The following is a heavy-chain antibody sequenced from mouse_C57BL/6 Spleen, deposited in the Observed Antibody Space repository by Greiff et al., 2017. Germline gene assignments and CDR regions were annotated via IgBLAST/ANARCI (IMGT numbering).Heavy chain of an antibody. CDR3: AMLLYYGSSHYAMDY. J-gene: IGHJ4*01. CDR1: GFTFSDYG. CDR2: ISSGSSTI. V-gene: IGHV5-17*01. Sequence: EVQVVESGGGLVKPGGSLKLSCAASGFTFSDYGMHWVRQAPEKGLEWVAYISSGSSTIYYADTVKGRFTISRDNAKNTLFLQMHSLRSEDTAMYYCAMLLYYGSSHYAMDYWGQGTSVTVSS. D-gene: IGHD1-1*01.